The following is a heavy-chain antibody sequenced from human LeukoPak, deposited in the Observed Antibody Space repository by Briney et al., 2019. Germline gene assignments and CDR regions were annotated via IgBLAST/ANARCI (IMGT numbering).Heavy chain of an antibody. Sequence: GESLKISCKGSGYSFTNYWIGWVRQMPGNGLEWMGVIYPGDSDTRYSPSFQGQVTISADKSISTAYLQWSSLETSDSAMYYCARTQGLAAAHFDYWGQGTLVTVSS. CDR2: IYPGDSDT. J-gene: IGHJ4*02. V-gene: IGHV5-51*01. CDR3: ARTQGLAAAHFDY. CDR1: GYSFTNYW. D-gene: IGHD6-13*01.